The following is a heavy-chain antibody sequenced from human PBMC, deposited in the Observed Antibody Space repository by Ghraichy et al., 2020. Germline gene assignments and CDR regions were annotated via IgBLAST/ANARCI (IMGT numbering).Heavy chain of an antibody. Sequence: SETLSLTCTVSGASVRSYYWSWIRQSPGEGLEWIGYVHNNGNSRSNPSLGTRVTMSLDTSKNQFSLKLTSVTAADTAVYYCARAVTVTNYGAFYFDFWGQGTLVTVSS. CDR2: VHNNGNS. D-gene: IGHD4-17*01. CDR3: ARAVTVTNYGAFYFDF. J-gene: IGHJ4*02. V-gene: IGHV4-59*02. CDR1: GASVRSYY.